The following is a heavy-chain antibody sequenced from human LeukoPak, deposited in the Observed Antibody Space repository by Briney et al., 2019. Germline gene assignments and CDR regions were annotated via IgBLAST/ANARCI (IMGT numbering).Heavy chain of an antibody. Sequence: ASVKVSCKASGGTFSSFAMNWVRQAPGQGLEWMARIIPSLGISKYAEKFQDRVTLTADTSSTTASMQLSSLTSDDTAVYYCARAPLDIVATDFDYWGQGTLVTVSS. CDR2: IIPSLGIS. CDR3: ARAPLDIVATDFDY. CDR1: GGTFSSFA. J-gene: IGHJ4*02. D-gene: IGHD5-12*01. V-gene: IGHV1-69*04.